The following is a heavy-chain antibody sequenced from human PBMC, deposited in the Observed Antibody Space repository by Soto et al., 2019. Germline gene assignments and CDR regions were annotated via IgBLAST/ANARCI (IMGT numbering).Heavy chain of an antibody. Sequence: KPSETLSLTCAVSGSSITITYYWGFVRQPPGKGLEWIGSIHHSGSVFESGSTHYNPSFKSRVTISADTSKNQFSLKLTSVTAADTAVYFCARNSSSSYFDYWGQGTLVTVSS. CDR3: ARNSSSSYFDY. V-gene: IGHV4-38-2*01. D-gene: IGHD6-13*01. CDR1: GSSITITYY. CDR2: IHHSGSVFESGST. J-gene: IGHJ4*02.